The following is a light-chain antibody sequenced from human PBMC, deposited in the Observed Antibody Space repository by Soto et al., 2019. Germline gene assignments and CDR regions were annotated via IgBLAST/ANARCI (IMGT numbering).Light chain of an antibody. Sequence: EITMTQSPSSLSASVGDRVTLTCQASEDVSDYVNWYQQKPGRAPKLLIYDASKLETGVPSRFSGRGSGTDFSFTIRDLQPEDFATYYCQLYKNVILSSGGGTRVYI. CDR3: QLYKNVILS. V-gene: IGKV1-33*01. CDR2: DAS. J-gene: IGKJ4*01. CDR1: EDVSDY.